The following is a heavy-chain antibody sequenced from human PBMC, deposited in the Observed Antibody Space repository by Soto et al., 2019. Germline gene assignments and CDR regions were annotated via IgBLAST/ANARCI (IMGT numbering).Heavy chain of an antibody. J-gene: IGHJ6*02. D-gene: IGHD6-13*01. CDR3: ARVVGSYSSSWYRDYYYYGMDV. Sequence: QVQLVQSGAEVKKPGSSVKVSCKASGGTFSSYAISWVRQAPGQGLEWMGGIIPIFGTANYAQKFQGRVTITADESTSTAYMELSSLRSEDTAVYYCARVVGSYSSSWYRDYYYYGMDVWSQGTTVTVSS. CDR2: IIPIFGTA. V-gene: IGHV1-69*01. CDR1: GGTFSSYA.